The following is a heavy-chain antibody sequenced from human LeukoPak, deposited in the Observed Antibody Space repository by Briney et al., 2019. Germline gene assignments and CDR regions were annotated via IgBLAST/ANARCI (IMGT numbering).Heavy chain of an antibody. D-gene: IGHD1-1*01. CDR3: ARDPGTSHFDY. CDR2: INQDGSET. Sequence: GGSLRLSCAASGFTFSSYWMSWVRQAPGKGLEWVANINQDGSETYYVDSVKGRFTISRDNAKNSLYLQMNSLRAEDTAVYYCARDPGTSHFDYWGQGTLVTVSS. J-gene: IGHJ4*02. V-gene: IGHV3-7*01. CDR1: GFTFSSYW.